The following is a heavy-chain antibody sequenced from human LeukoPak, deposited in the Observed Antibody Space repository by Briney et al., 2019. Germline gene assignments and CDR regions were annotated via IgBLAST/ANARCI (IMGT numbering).Heavy chain of an antibody. Sequence: SQTLSLTCAISGDSVSSNSAAWNWIRQSPSRGLEWLGRTYYRSKWYNDYAVSVKSRITINPDTSKNQFSLQLNSVTAADTAVYYCARGQYYSDSSSSYSRHDAFDIWGQGTMVTVSS. CDR1: GDSVSSNSAA. J-gene: IGHJ3*02. D-gene: IGHD3-22*01. CDR2: TYYRSKWYN. CDR3: ARGQYYSDSSSSYSRHDAFDI. V-gene: IGHV6-1*01.